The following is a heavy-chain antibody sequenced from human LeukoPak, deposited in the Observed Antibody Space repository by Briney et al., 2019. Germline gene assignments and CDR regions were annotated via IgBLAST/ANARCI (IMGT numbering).Heavy chain of an antibody. CDR1: GFTFSSYA. J-gene: IGHJ4*02. CDR2: ISYDGSNK. D-gene: IGHD3-22*01. CDR3: AASSGSGNYAYYFDY. V-gene: IGHV3-30-3*01. Sequence: PGRSLRLSCAASGFTFSSYAMHWVRQAPGKGLEWVAVISYDGSNKYYADSVKGRFTISRDNSKNTLYLQMNSLRAEDTAVYYCAASSGSGNYAYYFDYWGQGTLVTVSS.